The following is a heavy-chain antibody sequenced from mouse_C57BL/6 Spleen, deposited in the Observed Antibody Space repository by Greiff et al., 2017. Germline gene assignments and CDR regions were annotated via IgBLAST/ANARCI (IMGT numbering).Heavy chain of an antibody. CDR3: AREETMVTRFAY. D-gene: IGHD2-2*01. V-gene: IGHV1-55*01. CDR2: IYPGSGST. J-gene: IGHJ3*01. CDR1: GYTFTSYW. Sequence: QVQLQQPGAELVKPGASVKMSCKASGYTFTSYWITWVKQRPGQGLEWIGDIYPGSGSTNYNEKFKSKATLTVDTSSSTAYMQLSSLTSEDSAVYDCAREETMVTRFAYWGQGTLVTVSA.